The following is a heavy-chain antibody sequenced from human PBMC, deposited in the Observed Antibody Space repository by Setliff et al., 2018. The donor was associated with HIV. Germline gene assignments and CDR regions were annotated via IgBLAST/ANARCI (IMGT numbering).Heavy chain of an antibody. V-gene: IGHV1-46*01. CDR1: GYRFSNHF. Sequence: ASVKVSCKSSGYRFSNHFIHWVRQAPGQGLEWMEVIDPTDGSTSFTQKFQGRVTVTRDTSTSTVYMELSGLKSEDTAMYYCARGKQMSRGSDAFDIWGQGTKVTVSS. CDR3: ARGKQMSRGSDAFDI. D-gene: IGHD1-26*01. J-gene: IGHJ3*02. CDR2: IDPTDGST.